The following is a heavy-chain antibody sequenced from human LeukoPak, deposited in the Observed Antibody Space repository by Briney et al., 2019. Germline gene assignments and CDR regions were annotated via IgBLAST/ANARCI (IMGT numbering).Heavy chain of an antibody. Sequence: GGSLRLSCAASGFTFSNYAMSWVRQAPGKGLEWVSAISGSGSDTSYADSVRGRFTISRDNPKNTLYLQMTNLRDEDTALYFCAKGQGFSSTWYADHWGQGTLVTVSS. CDR3: AKGQGFSSTWYADH. V-gene: IGHV3-23*01. CDR2: ISGSGSDT. D-gene: IGHD6-13*01. J-gene: IGHJ5*02. CDR1: GFTFSNYA.